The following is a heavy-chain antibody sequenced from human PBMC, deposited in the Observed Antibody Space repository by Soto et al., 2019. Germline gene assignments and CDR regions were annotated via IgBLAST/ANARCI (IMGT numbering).Heavy chain of an antibody. J-gene: IGHJ4*02. D-gene: IGHD6-19*01. V-gene: IGHV3-30-3*01. CDR1: GFTFSSYA. Sequence: GGSLRLSCAASGFTFSSYAMHWVRQAPGKGLEWVAVISYDGSNKYYADSVKGRFTISRDNSKNTLYLQMNSLRAEDTAVYYCARELASSGWGHNWGQGTLVTVSS. CDR2: ISYDGSNK. CDR3: ARELASSGWGHN.